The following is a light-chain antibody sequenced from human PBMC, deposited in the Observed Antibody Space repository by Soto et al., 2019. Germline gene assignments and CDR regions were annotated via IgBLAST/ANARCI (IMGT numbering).Light chain of an antibody. Sequence: QSALTQPRSVSGSPGQSVTISCTGTSSDVGGYNYVSWYQQHPGKAPKLIIYDVSERPSGVPDRFSGSKSSNTASLTISGLQAEDEADYYCCSYAGSYSLYVFGTGTKLTVL. CDR1: SSDVGGYNY. V-gene: IGLV2-11*01. CDR3: CSYAGSYSLYV. CDR2: DVS. J-gene: IGLJ1*01.